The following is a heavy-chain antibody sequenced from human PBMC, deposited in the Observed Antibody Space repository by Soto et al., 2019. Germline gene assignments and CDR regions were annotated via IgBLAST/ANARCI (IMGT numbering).Heavy chain of an antibody. CDR2: IIPIFGTA. CDR3: ARDRDSSGYLEGRANWYCDL. Sequence: QVQLVQSGAEVKKPGSSVKVSCKASACPFSSYAISWVRQAPGQGLEWMGGIIPIFGTANYAQKSQGRVTITADESTSKAYMELRSRRSEDTAVYSCARDRDSSGYLEGRANWYCDLWGRGTLVPVSA. J-gene: IGHJ2*01. V-gene: IGHV1-69*12. CDR1: ACPFSSYA. D-gene: IGHD3-22*01.